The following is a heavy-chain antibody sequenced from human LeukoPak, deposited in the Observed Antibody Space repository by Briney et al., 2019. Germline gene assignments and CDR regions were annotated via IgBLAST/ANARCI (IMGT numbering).Heavy chain of an antibody. D-gene: IGHD5-18*01. CDR1: GGSISNSNYY. CDR3: ARDTAMGTFDY. CDR2: IYYSGST. V-gene: IGHV4-61*05. Sequence: PSETLSLTCTVSGGSISNSNYYWGWIRQPPGKGLEWIGYIYYSGSTNYHPSLKSRFTISVDTSKNQFSLKLSSVTAADTAVYYCARDTAMGTFDYWGQGTLVTVSS. J-gene: IGHJ4*02.